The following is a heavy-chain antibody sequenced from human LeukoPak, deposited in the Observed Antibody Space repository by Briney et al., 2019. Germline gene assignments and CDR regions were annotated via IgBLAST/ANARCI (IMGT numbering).Heavy chain of an antibody. CDR1: GFTFSDFY. J-gene: IGHJ4*02. CDR2: ISEDGRIT. D-gene: IGHD3/OR15-3a*01. Sequence: GGSLRLSCAASGFTFSDFYMTWIRQAPGKGLEWISYISEDGRITYYADSLKGRFPISRDNAKNSLSLQLDSLRADDTAVYFCARRGNTDSWTVLIDYWGQGTLVTVSS. CDR3: ARRGNTDSWTVLIDY. V-gene: IGHV3-11*01.